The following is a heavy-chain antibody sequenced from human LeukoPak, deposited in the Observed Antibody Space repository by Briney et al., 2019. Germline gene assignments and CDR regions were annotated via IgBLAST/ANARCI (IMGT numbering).Heavy chain of an antibody. CDR1: GYTFTSYD. D-gene: IGHD6-13*01. Sequence: ASVKVSCKASGYTFTSYDINWVRQATGQGLEWMGWMNPNSGNTGYAQKFQGRVTMTRNTSISTAYMELSSLRSEDTAVYYCARGLQDSSSWYTYYYYGMDVWGQGTTVTVSS. CDR3: ARGLQDSSSWYTYYYYGMDV. V-gene: IGHV1-8*01. J-gene: IGHJ6*02. CDR2: MNPNSGNT.